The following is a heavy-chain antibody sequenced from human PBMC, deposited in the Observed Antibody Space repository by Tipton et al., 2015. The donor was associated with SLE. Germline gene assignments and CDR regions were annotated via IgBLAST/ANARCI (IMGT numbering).Heavy chain of an antibody. CDR1: GGSISSYY. J-gene: IGHJ4*02. CDR2: IYYSGST. V-gene: IGHV4-59*07. CDR3: GRGGGAYFDY. Sequence: TLSLTCTGSGGSISSYYWSWIRQPPGKGLEWIGYIYYSGSTNYNPSLKSRVTISVDTSKNQFSLKLSSVTAADTAVYYCGRGGGAYFDYWVQGTLVTVSS. D-gene: IGHD3-10*01.